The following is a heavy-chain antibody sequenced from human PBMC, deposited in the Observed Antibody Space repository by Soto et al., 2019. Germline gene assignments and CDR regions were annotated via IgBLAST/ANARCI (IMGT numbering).Heavy chain of an antibody. D-gene: IGHD5-12*01. Sequence: PGGSRRLSCPAFGFTFEDYAMHWVRQAPGKGLEWVSSISWNSGSIGYADSVKARFTISRDNAKNSLFLQMNSLRVDDTALYYCAKGGGYDRVNRDWFDPWGQGTLVTVSS. CDR1: GFTFEDYA. CDR2: ISWNSGSI. J-gene: IGHJ5*02. V-gene: IGHV3-9*01. CDR3: AKGGGYDRVNRDWFDP.